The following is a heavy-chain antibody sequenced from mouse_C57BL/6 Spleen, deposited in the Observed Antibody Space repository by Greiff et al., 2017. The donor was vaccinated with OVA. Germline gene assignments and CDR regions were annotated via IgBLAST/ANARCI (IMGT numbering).Heavy chain of an antibody. CDR1: GYAFSSSW. V-gene: IGHV1-82*01. Sequence: VKLMESGPELVKPGASVKISCKASGYAFSSSWMNWVKQRPGKGLEWIGRIYPGDGDTNYNGKFKGKATLTADKSSSTAYMQLSSLTSEDSAVYFCASKADWLDYWGQGTTLTVSS. J-gene: IGHJ2*01. CDR2: IYPGDGDT. D-gene: IGHD2-13*01. CDR3: ASKADWLDY.